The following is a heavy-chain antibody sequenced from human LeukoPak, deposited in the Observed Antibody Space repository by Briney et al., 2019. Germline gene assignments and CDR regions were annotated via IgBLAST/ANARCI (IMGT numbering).Heavy chain of an antibody. CDR3: VRVSGSGSDWGIFDS. J-gene: IGHJ4*02. CDR2: INHSGST. D-gene: IGHD3-10*01. CDR1: GGSFSGYS. Sequence: KPSETLSLTCAVYGGSFSGYSWSWIRQPPGKGLEWIGEINHSGSTNYNPSLKSRVTISVDTSKNQFSLKLSSVTAADTAVYFCVRVSGSGSDWGIFDSWGQGTLVTVSS. V-gene: IGHV4-34*01.